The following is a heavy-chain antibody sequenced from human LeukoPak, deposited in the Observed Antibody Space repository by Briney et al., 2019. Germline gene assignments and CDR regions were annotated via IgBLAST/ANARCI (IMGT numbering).Heavy chain of an antibody. V-gene: IGHV3-23*01. CDR2: ISGSGGST. CDR3: ARDPMVRGVPDY. Sequence: GGSLRLSCAASGFTFSSYAMSWVRQAPGKGLEWVSAISGSGGSTYYADSVKGRFTISRDNSKNTLYLQMNSLRAEDTAVYYCARDPMVRGVPDYWGQGTLVTVSS. J-gene: IGHJ4*02. CDR1: GFTFSSYA. D-gene: IGHD3-10*01.